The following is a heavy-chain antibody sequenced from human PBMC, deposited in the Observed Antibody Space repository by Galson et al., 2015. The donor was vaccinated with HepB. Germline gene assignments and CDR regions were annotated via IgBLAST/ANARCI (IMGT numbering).Heavy chain of an antibody. CDR1: GFTFSSYS. CDR2: ISSSSSYI. J-gene: IGHJ6*02. V-gene: IGHV3-21*01. Sequence: SLRLSCAASGFTFSSYSMNWVRQAPGKGLEWVSSISSSSSYIYYADSVKGRFTISRDNAKNSLYLQMNSLRAEDTAVYYCAREEGWFGGAFYYYYGMDVWGQGTTVTVSS. D-gene: IGHD3-10*01. CDR3: AREEGWFGGAFYYYYGMDV.